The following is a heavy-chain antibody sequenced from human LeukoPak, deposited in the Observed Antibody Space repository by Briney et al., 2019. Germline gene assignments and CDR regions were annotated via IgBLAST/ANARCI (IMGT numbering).Heavy chain of an antibody. CDR3: ARDAVYGEAGYYYMDV. Sequence: SSQTLSLTCTVSAGSISSGDYYWSWIRQPAGKGLEWIGRIYSPGTNYNYNPSLKSRVTISIDTSKNQFSLKLTSVTAADTAVYYCARDAVYGEAGYYYMDVWGKGTTVTVSS. D-gene: IGHD4/OR15-4a*01. CDR1: AGSISSGDYY. J-gene: IGHJ6*03. CDR2: IYSPGTN. V-gene: IGHV4-61*02.